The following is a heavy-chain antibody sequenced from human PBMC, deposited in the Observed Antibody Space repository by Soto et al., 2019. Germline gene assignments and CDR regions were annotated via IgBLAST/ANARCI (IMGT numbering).Heavy chain of an antibody. J-gene: IGHJ5*02. CDR1: GGSIISSSYY. D-gene: IGHD3-10*01. V-gene: IGHV4-39*01. CDR3: ARATKPVYYGSGSFWFDP. Sequence: PSETLSLTCTVSGGSIISSSYYWGWIRQPPGKGLEWIGSIYYSGSTYYNPSLKSRVTISVDTSKNQFSLKLSSVTAADTAVYYCARATKPVYYGSGSFWFDPWGQGTLVTVSS. CDR2: IYYSGST.